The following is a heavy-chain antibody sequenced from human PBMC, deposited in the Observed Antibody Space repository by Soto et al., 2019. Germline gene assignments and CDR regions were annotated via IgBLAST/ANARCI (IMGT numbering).Heavy chain of an antibody. V-gene: IGHV1-69*12. CDR2: LIPIVGTG. CDR3: ACTVSNYYYYGMDV. J-gene: IGHJ6*02. D-gene: IGHD2-8*01. CDR1: GGTFSSYA. Sequence: QVQLVQSGAEVKKPGSSVKVSCKASGGTFSSYAISWGRQAPGQGLEWMGGLIPIVGTGYYAQKFQGRVTITADESTSTAYMELSSLRSEVTAVYYCACTVSNYYYYGMDVWGQGTTVTVSS.